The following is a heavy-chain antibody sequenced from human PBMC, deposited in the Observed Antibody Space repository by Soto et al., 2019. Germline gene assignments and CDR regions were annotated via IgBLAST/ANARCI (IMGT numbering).Heavy chain of an antibody. D-gene: IGHD2-15*01. CDR3: AKDALGYCSGGSCYPADY. Sequence: PGGSLRLSCAASGFTVSSNYMSWVRQAPGKGLEWVAVISYDGSNKYYADSVKGRFTISRDNSKNTLYLQMNSLRAEDTAVYYCAKDALGYCSGGSCYPADYWGQGTLVTVSS. CDR2: ISYDGSNK. CDR1: GFTVSSNY. V-gene: IGHV3-30*18. J-gene: IGHJ4*02.